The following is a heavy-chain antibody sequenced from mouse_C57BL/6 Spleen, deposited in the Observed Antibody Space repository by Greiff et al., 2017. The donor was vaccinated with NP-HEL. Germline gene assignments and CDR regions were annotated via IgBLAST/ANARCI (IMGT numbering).Heavy chain of an antibody. CDR3: ARDGYSNFDY. J-gene: IGHJ2*01. CDR2: ISSGSSTI. CDR1: GFTFSDYG. V-gene: IGHV5-17*01. D-gene: IGHD2-3*01. Sequence: EVQRVESGGGLVKPGGSLKLSCAASGFTFSDYGMHWVRQAPEKGLEWVAYISSGSSTIYYADTVKGRFTISRDNAKNTLFLQMTSRRSEDTAMYYCARDGYSNFDYWGQGTTLTVSS.